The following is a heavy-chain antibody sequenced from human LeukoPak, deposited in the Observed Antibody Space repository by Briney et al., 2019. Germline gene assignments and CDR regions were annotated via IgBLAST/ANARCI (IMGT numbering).Heavy chain of an antibody. D-gene: IGHD1-26*01. V-gene: IGHV4-4*07. Sequence: SETLSLTCTVSAGSVSSYYWTWIRQPAGKGLQWIGRIYTFGSTNYNPSLKGRVTISVDTSKNQFSLKLTSVTAADTAVYYCARDSGSYNGAFDVWGQGTMVTVPS. CDR1: AGSVSSYY. J-gene: IGHJ3*01. CDR3: ARDSGSYNGAFDV. CDR2: IYTFGST.